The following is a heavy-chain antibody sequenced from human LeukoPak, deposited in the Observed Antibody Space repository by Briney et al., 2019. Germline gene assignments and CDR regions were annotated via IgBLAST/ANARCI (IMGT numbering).Heavy chain of an antibody. V-gene: IGHV3-23*01. D-gene: IGHD2-2*01. J-gene: IGHJ2*01. CDR2: ISGSGNTV. CDR1: GFNFDTYA. CDR3: VVILVPGGVWHFDL. Sequence: GGSLRLSCAASGFNFDTYAMSWVRQAPGKGLGWVSVISGSGNTVYYADSVKGRFTISRDNSKSTLYLHMSSLRVEDTAVYYCVVILVPGGVWHFDLWGRGTLVTVSS.